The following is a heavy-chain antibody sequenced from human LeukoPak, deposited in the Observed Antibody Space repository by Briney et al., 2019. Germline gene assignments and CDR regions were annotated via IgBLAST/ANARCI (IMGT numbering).Heavy chain of an antibody. Sequence: ASVKVSCKASGYTFTSYGISWVRQAPGQGLEWMGWISAYNGNTNYAQKLQGRVTMTTDTSTSTAYMELRSLRSDDTAVYYCARERSIAAAGIPFDYWGQGTLVTVSS. J-gene: IGHJ4*02. CDR3: ARERSIAAAGIPFDY. D-gene: IGHD6-13*01. V-gene: IGHV1-18*01. CDR1: GYTFTSYG. CDR2: ISAYNGNT.